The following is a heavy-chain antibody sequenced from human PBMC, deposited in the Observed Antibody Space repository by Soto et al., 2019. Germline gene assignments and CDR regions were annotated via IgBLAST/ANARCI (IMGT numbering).Heavy chain of an antibody. CDR1: GDSIRGSTSY. Sequence: QLQLQESGPRLVKPSETLSLTCGVSGDSIRGSTSYWGWIRQPPGQGLQWIGSTYHSGSTYYNSSLKRRVTIALDTSQNQFSLKLRSVTAADTAVYYCVKPYTSGWHYVHHWRRGTLVTVSS. CDR2: TYHSGST. CDR3: VKPYTSGWHYVHH. D-gene: IGHD6-19*01. V-gene: IGHV4-39*01. J-gene: IGHJ1*01.